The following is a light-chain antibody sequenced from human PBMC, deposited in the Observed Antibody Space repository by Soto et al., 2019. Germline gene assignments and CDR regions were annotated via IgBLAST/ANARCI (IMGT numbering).Light chain of an antibody. V-gene: IGLV2-11*01. CDR2: DVT. CDR1: SSDVGGYNY. Sequence: QSALTQPRSVSGSPGQSVTISCTGTSSDVGGYNYVSWYQQHPGKAPKLRIYDVTKRPSVVPDRFSGSKSGNTASLTISVLQAAYEADYYCCSYAGNYVFGTGTKLTVL. J-gene: IGLJ1*01. CDR3: CSYAGNYV.